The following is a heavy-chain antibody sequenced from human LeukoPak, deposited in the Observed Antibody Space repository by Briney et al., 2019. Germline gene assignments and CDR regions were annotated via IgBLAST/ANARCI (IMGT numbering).Heavy chain of an antibody. J-gene: IGHJ5*01. CDR2: ISGTGSV. CDR1: GFSLSTFN. V-gene: IGHV3-69-1*01. D-gene: IGHD6-13*01. CDR3: ARDLPGSSWYALDS. Sequence: GGSLRLSCAASGFSLSTFNMNWVRQAPGKGLECVSCISGTGSVYYAASVRGRFTISRDNAGNSLFLQLNSLRTEDTAVYFCARDLPGSSWYALDSWGQGTLVTVSS.